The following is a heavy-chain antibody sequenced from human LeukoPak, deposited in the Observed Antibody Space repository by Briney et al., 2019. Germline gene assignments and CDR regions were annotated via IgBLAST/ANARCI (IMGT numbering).Heavy chain of an antibody. CDR3: ARATYGDYALLGDY. D-gene: IGHD4-17*01. CDR2: INPNSGGT. CDR1: GYTFTGYY. J-gene: IGHJ4*02. V-gene: IGHV1-2*02. Sequence: GASVKVSCKASGYTFTGYYMHWVRQAPGQGLEWMGWINPNSGGTNYAQKFQGRVTMTRDTSISTAYMELSRLRSDDTAVYYCARATYGDYALLGDYWGQGTLVTVSS.